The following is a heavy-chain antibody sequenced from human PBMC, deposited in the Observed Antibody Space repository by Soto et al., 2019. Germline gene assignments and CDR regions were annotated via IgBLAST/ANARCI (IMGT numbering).Heavy chain of an antibody. D-gene: IGHD1-26*01. J-gene: IGHJ4*02. CDR1: GNTFTYRY. CDR2: ITPFRGDV. CDR3: AGGGAGSGPFTWELPDH. Sequence: QMQLVQSGAEVKKTGSSVTVSCKALGNTFTYRYLPWVRQAPGQALEWMGWITPFRGDVHYAQKFQERVTITRDRSINTAYMQMSSLRSEDTAMYFCAGGGAGSGPFTWELPDHWGQGTLVTVSS. V-gene: IGHV1-45*02.